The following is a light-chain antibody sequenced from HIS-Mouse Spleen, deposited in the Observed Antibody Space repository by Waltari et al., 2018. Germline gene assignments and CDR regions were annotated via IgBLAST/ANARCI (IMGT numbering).Light chain of an antibody. CDR2: EDS. CDR3: YSTDSSGNHRV. V-gene: IGLV3-10*01. CDR1: ALQTKH. Sequence: SYELTQPPSVSVSPGQTARITCSGAALQTKHAYWYRQKSGQAPVLVIYEDSKRPSWIPERFSGSSSGTMATLTISGAQVEDEADYYCYSTDSSGNHRVFGGGTKLTVL. J-gene: IGLJ2*01.